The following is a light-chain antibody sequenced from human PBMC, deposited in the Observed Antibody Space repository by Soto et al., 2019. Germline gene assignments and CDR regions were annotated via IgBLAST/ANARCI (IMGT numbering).Light chain of an antibody. CDR3: QQYNSYSPLT. CDR2: DAS. J-gene: IGKJ4*01. Sequence: DIQMTQSPSTLSASVGDRVTITYRASQSISSWLAWYQQKPGKAPTLLIYDASSLESGDPSRFSGSGSGTEFTLTIGSLQPDDFATYYCQQYNSYSPLTFGGGTKVDIK. V-gene: IGKV1-5*01. CDR1: QSISSW.